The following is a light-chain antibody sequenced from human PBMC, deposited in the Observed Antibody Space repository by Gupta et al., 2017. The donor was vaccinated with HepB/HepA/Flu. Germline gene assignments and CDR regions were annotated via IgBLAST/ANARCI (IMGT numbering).Light chain of an antibody. CDR1: SSDVGSYNL. V-gene: IGLV2-23*02. Sequence: QPALTQPASVSGSPGQSITISCTGTSSDVGSYNLVSWYQQHPGKAPKLMIYEVNKRPSGVSNRFSGSKSGNTASLTISGLQAEDEADYYCCSYAGTSTDVVFGGGTKLTVL. CDR2: EVN. CDR3: CSYAGTSTDVV. J-gene: IGLJ2*01.